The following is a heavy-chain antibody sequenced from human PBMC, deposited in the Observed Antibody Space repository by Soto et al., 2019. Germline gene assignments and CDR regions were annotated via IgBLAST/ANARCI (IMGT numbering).Heavy chain of an antibody. CDR3: AKDYYYDSSGYYSGGSDY. J-gene: IGHJ4*02. Sequence: QVQLVESGGGVVQPGRSLRLSCAASGFTFSSYGMHWVRQAPGKGLEWVAVISYDGSNKYYADSVKGRFTISRDNSKNTLYLQMNSLRAEDTAVYYCAKDYYYDSSGYYSGGSDYWGQGTLVTVSS. D-gene: IGHD3-22*01. V-gene: IGHV3-30*18. CDR2: ISYDGSNK. CDR1: GFTFSSYG.